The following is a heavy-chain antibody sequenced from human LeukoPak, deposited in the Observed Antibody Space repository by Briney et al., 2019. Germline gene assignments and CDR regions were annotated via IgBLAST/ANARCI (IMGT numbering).Heavy chain of an antibody. CDR3: ARDPQGAVAGTFLDY. V-gene: IGHV1-2*02. CDR2: INPNSGGT. CDR1: GYTFTGYY. D-gene: IGHD6-19*01. Sequence: ASVKVSCKASGYTFTGYYMHWVRQAPGQGLEWMGWINPNSGGTNYAQKFQGRVTMTRDTSISTAYMELGRLRSDDTAVYYCARDPQGAVAGTFLDYWGQGTLVTVSS. J-gene: IGHJ4*02.